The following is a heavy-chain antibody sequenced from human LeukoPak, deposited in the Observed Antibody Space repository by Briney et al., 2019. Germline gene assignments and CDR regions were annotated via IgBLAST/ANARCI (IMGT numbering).Heavy chain of an antibody. CDR1: GFTFSNSA. D-gene: IGHD3-22*01. J-gene: IGHJ4*02. CDR3: AKRGVVIRVILVGFHKEAYYFDS. Sequence: GSLRLSCAASGFTFSNSAMSWVRQAPGKGLEWVAAISDSGRSTYYADSVKGRFTISRDNSKNTLYLQMSSLRAEDTAVYFCAKRGVVIRVILVGFHKEAYYFDSWGQGALVTVSS. V-gene: IGHV3-23*01. CDR2: ISDSGRST.